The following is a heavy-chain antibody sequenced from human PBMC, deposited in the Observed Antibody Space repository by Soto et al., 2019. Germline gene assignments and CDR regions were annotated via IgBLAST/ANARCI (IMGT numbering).Heavy chain of an antibody. Sequence: GASVKVSCKGSGYTFTNYGISWVRRAPGQGLEWMGWISAYNGNTDYAQKFQGRVTVTTDTSTSTAYMELRSLRSDDTAVYYCARDLGYSAYVNFDDWGQGTLVTVSS. J-gene: IGHJ4*02. CDR2: ISAYNGNT. D-gene: IGHD5-12*01. CDR1: GYTFTNYG. CDR3: ARDLGYSAYVNFDD. V-gene: IGHV1-18*01.